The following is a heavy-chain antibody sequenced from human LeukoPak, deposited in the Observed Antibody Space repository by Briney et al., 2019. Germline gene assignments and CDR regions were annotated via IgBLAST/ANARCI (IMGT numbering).Heavy chain of an antibody. CDR1: GGTFSSYA. Sequence: EASVKVSCKASGGTFSSYAISWVRQAPGQGLEWMRGIIPIFGTANYAQKLQGRVTITTDESTSTAYMELSSLRSEDTAVYYCATHRDSSGWSVNAFDIWGQGTMVTVSS. CDR2: IIPIFGTA. V-gene: IGHV1-69*05. D-gene: IGHD6-19*01. CDR3: ATHRDSSGWSVNAFDI. J-gene: IGHJ3*02.